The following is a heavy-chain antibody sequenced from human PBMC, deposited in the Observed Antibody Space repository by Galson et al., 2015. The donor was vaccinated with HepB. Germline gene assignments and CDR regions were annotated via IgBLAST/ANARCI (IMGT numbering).Heavy chain of an antibody. Sequence: SLRLSCAASGFTFSSYAMHWVRQAPGKGLEWVAVISYDGSNKYYADSVKGRFTISRDNSKNTLYLQMNSLRAEDTAVYYCARDETQRSYDFWSGYYYYYYGMDVWGQGTTVTVSS. CDR3: ARDETQRSYDFWSGYYYYYYGMDV. CDR2: ISYDGSNK. V-gene: IGHV3-30*04. D-gene: IGHD3-3*01. J-gene: IGHJ6*02. CDR1: GFTFSSYA.